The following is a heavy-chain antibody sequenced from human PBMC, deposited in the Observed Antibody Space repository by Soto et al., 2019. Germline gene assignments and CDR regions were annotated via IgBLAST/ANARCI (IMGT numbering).Heavy chain of an antibody. J-gene: IGHJ4*02. CDR2: ISDSGST. D-gene: IGHD6-13*01. Sequence: GGSLRLSCAASGFTFSSYAMSWVRQAPGKGLEWVSAISDSGSTFYADSVKGRFTISRDNSRNTLYLQMNSLRAEDTAVYYCAKEYSGSWSCPDHWGQGTLVTVSS. CDR1: GFTFSSYA. V-gene: IGHV3-23*01. CDR3: AKEYSGSWSCPDH.